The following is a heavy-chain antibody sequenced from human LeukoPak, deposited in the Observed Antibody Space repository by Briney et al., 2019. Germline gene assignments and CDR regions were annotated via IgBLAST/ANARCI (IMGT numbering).Heavy chain of an antibody. CDR3: ARSRLHGPFDP. CDR1: GVSIKYDGYY. CDR2: IYHSGST. Sequence: SETLSLTCTVSGVSIKYDGYYWAWMRQPPGKGLEWIGYIYHSGSTYYNPSLKSRVTISVDRSKNQFSLKLSSVTAADTAVYYCARSRLHGPFDPWGQGTLVTVSS. J-gene: IGHJ5*02. V-gene: IGHV4-30-2*01. D-gene: IGHD5-18*01.